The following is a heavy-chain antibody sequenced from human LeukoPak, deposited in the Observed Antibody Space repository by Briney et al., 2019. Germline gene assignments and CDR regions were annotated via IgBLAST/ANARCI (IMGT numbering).Heavy chain of an antibody. CDR2: IYYSGST. Sequence: PSETLSLTCTVSGGSISSYYWSWIRQPPGKGLEWIGYIYYSGSTNYNPSLKSRVTISVDTSKNQFSLKLSSVTAADTAVYYCARSHDRWGGSDYWGQGTLVTVSS. CDR1: GGSISSYY. CDR3: ARSHDRWGGSDY. V-gene: IGHV4-59*01. D-gene: IGHD3-16*01. J-gene: IGHJ4*02.